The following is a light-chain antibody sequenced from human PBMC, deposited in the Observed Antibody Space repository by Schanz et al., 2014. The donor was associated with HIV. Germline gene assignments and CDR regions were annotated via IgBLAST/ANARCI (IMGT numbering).Light chain of an antibody. CDR2: DVY. CDR3: SSSTSSGTVV. CDR1: TADVGGYDY. Sequence: QSVLTQPASVSGSPGQSVSISCSGSTADVGGYDYVAWYQQYPGKAPRLLIYDVYIRPSGISNRFSGSKSGSTASLTISGLRTEDEADYYCSSSTSSGTVVFGGGTKLTVL. V-gene: IGLV2-14*03. J-gene: IGLJ2*01.